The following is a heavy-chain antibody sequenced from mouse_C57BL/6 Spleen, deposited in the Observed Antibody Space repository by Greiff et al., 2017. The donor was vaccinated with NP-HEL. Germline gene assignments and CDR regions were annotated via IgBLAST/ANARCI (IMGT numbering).Heavy chain of an antibody. CDR2: IWSGGST. Sequence: VQLQQSGPGLVQPSQSLSITCTVSGFSLTSYGVHWVRQSPGKGLEWLGVIWSGGSTDYNAAFISRLSISKDNSKSQVFFKMNSLQADDTAIYYCASPLYGSSYWYFDVWGTGTTVTVSS. J-gene: IGHJ1*03. V-gene: IGHV2-2*01. D-gene: IGHD1-1*01. CDR1: GFSLTSYG. CDR3: ASPLYGSSYWYFDV.